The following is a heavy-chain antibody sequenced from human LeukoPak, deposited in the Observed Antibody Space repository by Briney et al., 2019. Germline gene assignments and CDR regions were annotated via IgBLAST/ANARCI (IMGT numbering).Heavy chain of an antibody. CDR3: ATEGKTRTWNYYQAKPVY. CDR1: GFTFSSYA. J-gene: IGHJ4*02. V-gene: IGHV3-23*01. CDR2: ISGSGGST. Sequence: GGSLRLSCAASGFTFSSYAMNWVRQAPGMGLEWVSAISGSGGSTYYADSVKGRFTFSRDNSKNTLYLQMNSLRAEDTAVYYCATEGKTRTWNYYQAKPVYWGQGTLVTVSS. D-gene: IGHD1-7*01.